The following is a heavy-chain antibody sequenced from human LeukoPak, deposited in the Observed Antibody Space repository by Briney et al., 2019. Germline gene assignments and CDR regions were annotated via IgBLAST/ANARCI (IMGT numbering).Heavy chain of an antibody. CDR2: IYPGDSDT. CDR1: GYSFTSYW. CDR3: ARHRKQWLGAYYYYGMDV. J-gene: IGHJ6*02. D-gene: IGHD6-19*01. V-gene: IGHV5-51*01. Sequence: GASVKISCKGSGYSFTSYWIGWVRQMPGKGLEWMGIIYPGDSDTRYSPSFQGQVTISADKSISAAYLQWSSLKASDTAMYYCARHRKQWLGAYYYYGMDVWGQGTTVTVSS.